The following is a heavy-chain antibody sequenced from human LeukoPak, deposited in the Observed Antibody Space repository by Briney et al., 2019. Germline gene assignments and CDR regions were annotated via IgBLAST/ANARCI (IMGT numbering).Heavy chain of an antibody. Sequence: GGSLRLSCAASRFTLSTYSMNWVRQAPGKGLEWVSSIDSSGSYMYYADSVKGRFTISRDNAKNSLYLQMNSLRVEGTAVYYCARDRGYSDRSRYYPYYFDSWGQGTLVTVSS. CDR1: RFTLSTYS. D-gene: IGHD3-22*01. CDR3: ARDRGYSDRSRYYPYYFDS. V-gene: IGHV3-21*01. J-gene: IGHJ4*02. CDR2: IDSSGSYM.